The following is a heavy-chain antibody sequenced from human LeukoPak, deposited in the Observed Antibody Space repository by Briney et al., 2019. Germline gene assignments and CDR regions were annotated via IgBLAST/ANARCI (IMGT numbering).Heavy chain of an antibody. J-gene: IGHJ6*02. D-gene: IGHD2-2*02. CDR2: FDPEDGKT. CDR1: GYTLTELS. V-gene: IGHV1-24*01. Sequence: ASVKVSCKVSGYTLTELSMHWVRQAPGKGLEWMGGFDPEDGKTIYAQKFQGRVTMTEDTSTDTAYMELSSLRSEDTAVYYCATLYCSSTSCYTGDYYYYGMDVWGQGTTVTVSS. CDR3: ATLYCSSTSCYTGDYYYYGMDV.